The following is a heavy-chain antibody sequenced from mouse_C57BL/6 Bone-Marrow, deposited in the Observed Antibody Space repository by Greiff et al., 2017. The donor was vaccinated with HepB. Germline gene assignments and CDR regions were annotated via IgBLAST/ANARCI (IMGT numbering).Heavy chain of an antibody. CDR2: IRLKSDNYAT. V-gene: IGHV6-3*01. Sequence: DVMLVESGGGLVQPGGSMKLSCVASGFTFSNYWMNWVRQSPEKGLEWVAQIRLKSDNYATHYAESVKGRFTISRDDSKSSVYLQMNNLRAEDTGIYYCTGYYYYGSCYAMDYWGQGTSVTVSS. D-gene: IGHD1-1*01. CDR1: GFTFSNYW. CDR3: TGYYYYGSCYAMDY. J-gene: IGHJ4*01.